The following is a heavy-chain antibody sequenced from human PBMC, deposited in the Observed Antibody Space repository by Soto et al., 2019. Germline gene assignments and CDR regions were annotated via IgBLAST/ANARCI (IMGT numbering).Heavy chain of an antibody. CDR3: AITPDYCSSTSCYLGFDP. V-gene: IGHV1-18*04. J-gene: IGHJ5*02. CDR2: ISAYNGNT. Sequence: ASVKVSCKASGYTFTSYGISWVRRAPGQGLEWMGWISAYNGNTNYAQKLQGRVTMTTDTSTSTAYMELRSLRSDDTAVYYCAITPDYCSSTSCYLGFDPWGQGTLVTVSS. CDR1: GYTFTSYG. D-gene: IGHD2-2*01.